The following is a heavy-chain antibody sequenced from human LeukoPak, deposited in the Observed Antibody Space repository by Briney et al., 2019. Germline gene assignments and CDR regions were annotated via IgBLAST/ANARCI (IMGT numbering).Heavy chain of an antibody. CDR3: AKDVGKWESLHFFDY. CDR1: GFTFSTYS. D-gene: IGHD1-26*01. J-gene: IGHJ4*02. V-gene: IGHV3-48*04. Sequence: GGSLRLSCAASGFTFSTYSMNWVRQAPGKGLEWVSSISSSTTTIYYADSVKGRFTISRDDSRNTLYLQMNSLRGDDTAVYYCAKDVGKWESLHFFDYWGQGTLVTVSS. CDR2: ISSSTTTI.